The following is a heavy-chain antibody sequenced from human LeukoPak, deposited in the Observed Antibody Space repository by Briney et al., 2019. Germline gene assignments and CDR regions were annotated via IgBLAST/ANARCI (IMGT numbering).Heavy chain of an antibody. J-gene: IGHJ4*02. CDR3: VREGAYSTSSPAGY. V-gene: IGHV3-7*01. D-gene: IGHD6-6*01. CDR2: INQDGSEK. Sequence: GGSLRLSCAASGFTFSRYWMSWVRQAPGKRLEWVANINQDGSEKYYVDSVKGRFIISRDNARNSLFLQMNILTAEDTAIYYCVREGAYSTSSPAGYWGKGTLVSVSS. CDR1: GFTFSRYW.